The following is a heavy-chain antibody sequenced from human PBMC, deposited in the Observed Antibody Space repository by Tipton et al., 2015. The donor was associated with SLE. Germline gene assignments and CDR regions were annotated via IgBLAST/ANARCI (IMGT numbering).Heavy chain of an antibody. CDR3: ARADLYQDVFDI. CDR1: GYIFTDYW. V-gene: IGHV5-51*03. CDR2: IFPEDSDA. Sequence: VQLVQSGAEVKKPGESLKISCKGSGYIFTDYWIGWVRKMPGQGLEWMGIIFPEDSDARYSPSFQGHVTISSDKSITTAYLQWSSLKASDTAMYYCARADLYQDVFDIWGQGTMVTVSS. J-gene: IGHJ3*02. D-gene: IGHD2-2*01.